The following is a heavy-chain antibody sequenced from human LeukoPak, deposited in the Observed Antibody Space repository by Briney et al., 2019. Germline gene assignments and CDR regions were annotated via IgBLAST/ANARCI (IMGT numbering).Heavy chain of an antibody. CDR2: VNSDGSST. J-gene: IGHJ4*02. CDR1: GFTFRNHC. CDR3: VRFGEFALDY. V-gene: IGHV3-74*01. Sequence: GGSLRLSCAVSGFTFRNHCMHWVRQAPGKGLVWVSRVNSDGSSTRYADSVKGRFTISRDNAKNTLYLQMNSLRAEDTAVYCCVRFGEFALDYWGQGTVVTVSS. D-gene: IGHD3-10*01.